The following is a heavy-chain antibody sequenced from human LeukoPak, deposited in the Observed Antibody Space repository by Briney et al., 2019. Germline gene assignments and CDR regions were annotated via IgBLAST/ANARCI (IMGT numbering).Heavy chain of an antibody. V-gene: IGHV3-23*05. CDR1: GFTFNNYA. D-gene: IGHD4-11*01. J-gene: IGHJ4*02. Sequence: PGGSLRLSCAASGFTFNNYAMNWVRQAPGKGLEWVSTFKTNYNQVYYAESVRGRFTISTDNSKNTAYLQMNSLRVEDTALYYCARSVPDYTRFDFWGQGALVTVSS. CDR2: FKTNYNQV. CDR3: ARSVPDYTRFDF.